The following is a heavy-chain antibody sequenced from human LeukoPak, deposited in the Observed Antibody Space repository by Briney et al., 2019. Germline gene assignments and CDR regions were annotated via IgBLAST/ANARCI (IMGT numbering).Heavy chain of an antibody. J-gene: IGHJ6*03. CDR3: ARDGSYGSTLDYYYYMDV. CDR2: ISSSSSYI. Sequence: GGSLRLPCAASGFTFSSYSMNWVRQAPGKGLEWVSSISSSSSYIYYADSVKGRFTISRDNAKNSLCLQMNSLRAEDTAVYYCARDGSYGSTLDYYYYMDVWGKGTTVTVSS. CDR1: GFTFSSYS. D-gene: IGHD1-26*01. V-gene: IGHV3-21*01.